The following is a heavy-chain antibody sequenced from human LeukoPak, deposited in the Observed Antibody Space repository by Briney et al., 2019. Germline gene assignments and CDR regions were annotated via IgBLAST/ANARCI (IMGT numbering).Heavy chain of an antibody. J-gene: IGHJ4*02. CDR1: GGSFSGYY. CDR2: TNHSGST. V-gene: IGHV4-34*01. Sequence: SETLSLTCAVYGGSFSGYYWSWIRQPPGKGLEWIGETNHSGSTNYNPSLKSRVTISVDTSKNQVSLKLSSVTAADTAVYYCARGPVYDFWSGYYPADLDYWGQGTLVTVSS. CDR3: ARGPVYDFWSGYYPADLDY. D-gene: IGHD3-3*01.